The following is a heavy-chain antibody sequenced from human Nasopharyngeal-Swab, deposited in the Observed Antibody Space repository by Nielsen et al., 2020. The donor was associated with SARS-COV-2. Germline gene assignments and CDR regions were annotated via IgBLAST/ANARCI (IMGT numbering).Heavy chain of an antibody. CDR1: GFTFSSYA. V-gene: IGHV3-23*01. D-gene: IGHD5-18*01. J-gene: IGHJ4*02. Sequence: GESLKISCAASGFTFSSYAMNWVRQAPGKGLEWVSSITGSGDSTYYAASLKGRFTISRDNSKNTLYLQMNSLRAGDTAVYFCAKDFSVRGYNLEGLDYWGQGTLVTVSS. CDR2: ITGSGDST. CDR3: AKDFSVRGYNLEGLDY.